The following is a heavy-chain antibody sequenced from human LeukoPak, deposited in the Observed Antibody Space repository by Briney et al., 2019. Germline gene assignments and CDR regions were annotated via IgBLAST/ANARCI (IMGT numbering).Heavy chain of an antibody. CDR2: INHSGST. V-gene: IGHV4-34*01. D-gene: IGHD5-12*01. CDR1: GGSFSGYY. CDR3: ARLGGDSGYLNTYNWFDP. J-gene: IGHJ5*02. Sequence: PSETLSLTCAVYGGSFSGYYWSWIRQPPGKGLEWIGEINHSGSTNYNPSLKSRVTISVDTSKNQFSLKLSSVTAADTAVYYCARLGGDSGYLNTYNWFDPWGQGTLVTVSS.